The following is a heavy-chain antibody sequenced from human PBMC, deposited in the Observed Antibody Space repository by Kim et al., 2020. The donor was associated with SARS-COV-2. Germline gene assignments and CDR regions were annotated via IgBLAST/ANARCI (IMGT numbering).Heavy chain of an antibody. J-gene: IGHJ6*02. CDR3: ARERIGGSYLYYYGMDV. V-gene: IGHV1-3*01. Sequence: ASVKVSCKASGYTFTSYAMHWVRQAPGQRLEWMGWINAGNGNTKYSQKFQGRVTITRDTSASTAYMELSSLRSEDTAVYYCARERIGGSYLYYYGMDVWGQGTTVTVSS. CDR2: INAGNGNT. CDR1: GYTFTSYA. D-gene: IGHD1-26*01.